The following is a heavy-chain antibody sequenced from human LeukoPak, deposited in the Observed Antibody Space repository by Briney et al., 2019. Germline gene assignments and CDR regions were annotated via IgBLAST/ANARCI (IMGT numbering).Heavy chain of an antibody. D-gene: IGHD6-13*01. CDR1: GASISSSSSFF. J-gene: IGHJ4*02. V-gene: IGHV4-39*01. Sequence: PSETLSLTCTVSGASISSSSSFFWAWIRQPPGKGLACIGTMSNSGSTYYNPTLQSRATISRDTANKQFSLKLGSVTAADTAVFYCARRSQTTAGRGIDYWGQGTLVTVSS. CDR2: MSNSGST. CDR3: ARRSQTTAGRGIDY.